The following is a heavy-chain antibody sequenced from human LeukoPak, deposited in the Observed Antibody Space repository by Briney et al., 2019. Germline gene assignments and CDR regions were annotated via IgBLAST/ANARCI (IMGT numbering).Heavy chain of an antibody. CDR3: AREGDFWSVNHESFDY. Sequence: PGGSLRLSCAASGFTFSSYWMHWVRQAPGKGLVWMSRINSVGSSTSYADSAKGRFTISRDNAKNTLYLQMNSLRAEETAVYYCAREGDFWSVNHESFDYWGQGTLVTVSS. CDR1: GFTFSSYW. J-gene: IGHJ4*02. CDR2: INSVGSST. V-gene: IGHV3-74*01. D-gene: IGHD3-3*01.